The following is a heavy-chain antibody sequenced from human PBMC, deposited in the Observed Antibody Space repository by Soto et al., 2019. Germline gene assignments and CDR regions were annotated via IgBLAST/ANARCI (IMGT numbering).Heavy chain of an antibody. D-gene: IGHD4-17*01. CDR1: GFTFSDAW. Sequence: PGGSLRLSCAASGFTFSDAWMSWVRQAPGKGLEWVGRIKSKGDGGTTDYAAPVKGRYTISRDDSKNTLYLQMNSLKTEDTAVYYCTTARRADYVPQFDSWGQGTLVTVSS. CDR3: TTARRADYVPQFDS. CDR2: IKSKGDGGTT. V-gene: IGHV3-15*01. J-gene: IGHJ5*01.